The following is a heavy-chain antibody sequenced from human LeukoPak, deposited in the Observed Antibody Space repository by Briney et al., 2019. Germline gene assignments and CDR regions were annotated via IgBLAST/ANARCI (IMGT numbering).Heavy chain of an antibody. CDR3: ARSASDSSGYYPTLDY. J-gene: IGHJ4*02. Sequence: SVKVSCKASGGTFSSYAISWVRQAPGQGLEWMGGIIPIFGTANYAQKFQGRVTITADESTSTAYMELSSLRSEDTAVYYCARSASDSSGYYPTLDYWGQGTLVTVSS. CDR1: GGTFSSYA. CDR2: IIPIFGTA. V-gene: IGHV1-69*13. D-gene: IGHD3-22*01.